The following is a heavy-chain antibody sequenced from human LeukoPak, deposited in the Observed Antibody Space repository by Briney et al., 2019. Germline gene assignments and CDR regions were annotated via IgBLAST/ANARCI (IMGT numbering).Heavy chain of an antibody. D-gene: IGHD3-22*01. CDR1: GGSFSGYY. CDR2: INHSGST. Sequence: SETLSLTCAVYGGSFSGYYWSWIRQPPGKGLEWIGEINHSGSTNYNPSLKSRVTISVDTSKNQFSLKLSSVTAADTAVNYCARWVVITRNRYFDYWGQGTLVTVSS. CDR3: ARWVVITRNRYFDY. J-gene: IGHJ4*02. V-gene: IGHV4-34*01.